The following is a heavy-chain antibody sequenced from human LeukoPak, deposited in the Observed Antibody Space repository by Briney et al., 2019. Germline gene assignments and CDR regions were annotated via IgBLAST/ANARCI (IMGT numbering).Heavy chain of an antibody. Sequence: GASVKVSCKASGGTFSSYAISWVRQAPGQGLEWMGGIIPIFGTANYAQKFQGRVTITADKSTSTAYMELSSLRSEDTAVYYCARAQYPVVPAAMAGYYYYGMDVWGKGTTVTVSS. CDR1: GGTFSSYA. CDR2: IIPIFGTA. CDR3: ARAQYPVVPAAMAGYYYYGMDV. V-gene: IGHV1-69*06. J-gene: IGHJ6*04. D-gene: IGHD2-2*01.